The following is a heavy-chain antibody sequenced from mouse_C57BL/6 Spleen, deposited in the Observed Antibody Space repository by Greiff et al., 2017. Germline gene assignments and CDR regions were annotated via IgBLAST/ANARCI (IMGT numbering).Heavy chain of an antibody. D-gene: IGHD3-2*02. CDR3: AEGSSGSYYFDY. J-gene: IGHJ2*01. CDR2: INPSSGYT. CDR1: GYTFTSYW. Sequence: VHLVESGAELAKPGASVKLSCKASGYTFTSYWMHWVKQRPGQGLEWIGYINPSSGYTKYNQKFKDKATLTEDKSSSTAYMQLSSLTYEDSAVYYCAEGSSGSYYFDYWGQGTTLTVSS. V-gene: IGHV1-7*01.